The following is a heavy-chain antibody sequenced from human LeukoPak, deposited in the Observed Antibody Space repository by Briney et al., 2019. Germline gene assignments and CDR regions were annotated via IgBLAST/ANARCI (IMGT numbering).Heavy chain of an antibody. CDR1: GYTFTSYD. V-gene: IGHV1-8*03. CDR2: MNPNSGNT. Sequence: GASVKVSCKASGYTFTSYDINWVRQATGQGLEWMGWMNPNSGNTGYAQKFQGRVTITRNTSISTAYMELSSLRSEDTAVYYCARRPVTGIAAAGPKRKTAYAWFDPWGQGTLVTVSS. D-gene: IGHD6-13*01. CDR3: ARRPVTGIAAAGPKRKTAYAWFDP. J-gene: IGHJ5*02.